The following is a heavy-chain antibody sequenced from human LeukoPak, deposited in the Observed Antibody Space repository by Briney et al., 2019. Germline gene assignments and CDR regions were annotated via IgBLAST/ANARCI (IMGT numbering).Heavy chain of an antibody. D-gene: IGHD6-13*01. CDR3: ARVAAGYFDY. J-gene: IGHJ4*02. V-gene: IGHV3-21*01. CDR1: GFTFSSYS. CDR2: ISSSRSYI. Sequence: WGSLTLSCAASGFTFSSYSTNWVRQAPGKGLEWVSSISSSRSYIYYADSVKGRFTISRDNDKNSLYLQMNSLRAEDTAVYYCARVAAGYFDYWGQGTLVTVSS.